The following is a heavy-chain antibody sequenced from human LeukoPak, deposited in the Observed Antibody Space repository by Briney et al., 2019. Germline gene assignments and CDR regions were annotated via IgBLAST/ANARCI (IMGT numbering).Heavy chain of an antibody. J-gene: IGHJ4*02. CDR2: MNPNSGNT. CDR3: ARDQYYYDSSGYYRFDY. D-gene: IGHD3-22*01. Sequence: RASVKVSCKASGYTFTSYDINWVRQATGQGLEWMGWMNPNSGNTGYAQKFQGRVTITRNTSISTAYMELSSLRSEDTAVYYCARDQYYYDSSGYYRFDYWGQGTLVTVSS. V-gene: IGHV1-8*03. CDR1: GYTFTSYD.